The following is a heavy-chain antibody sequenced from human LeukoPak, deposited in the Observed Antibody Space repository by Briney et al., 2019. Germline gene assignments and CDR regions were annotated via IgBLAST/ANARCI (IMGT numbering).Heavy chain of an antibody. D-gene: IGHD6-13*01. V-gene: IGHV4-39*07. Sequence: SETLSLTCTVSGGSISSSSYYWGWIRQPPGKGLEWIGSIYYSGSTNYNPSLKSRVTISVDTSKNQFSLKLSSVTAADTAVYYCARGRAYSSSWYEAWFDPWGQGTLVTVSS. CDR3: ARGRAYSSSWYEAWFDP. J-gene: IGHJ5*02. CDR1: GGSISSSSYY. CDR2: IYYSGST.